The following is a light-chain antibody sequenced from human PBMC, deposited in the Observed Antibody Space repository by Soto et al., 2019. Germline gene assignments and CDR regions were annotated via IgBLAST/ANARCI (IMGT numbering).Light chain of an antibody. Sequence: IQMTQSPSTLSASVGDRVSITCRASQTIFSGLAWYQQKPGKAPKLVIYKASSLESGVPSRYSGSGSGTEFTLTISGLQPDDVATYYCQQYNSYPYSFGQWTKLEIK. J-gene: IGKJ2*03. CDR1: QTIFSG. CDR3: QQYNSYPYS. CDR2: KAS. V-gene: IGKV1-5*03.